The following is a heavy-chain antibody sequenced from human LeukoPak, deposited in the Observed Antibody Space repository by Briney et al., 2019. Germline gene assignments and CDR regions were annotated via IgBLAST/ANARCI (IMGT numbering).Heavy chain of an antibody. CDR3: ARDGAGGWSFFDY. J-gene: IGHJ4*02. D-gene: IGHD6-19*01. CDR2: IYSSGST. V-gene: IGHV4-59*01. CDR1: GGSISSYY. Sequence: SETLSLTCTVSGGSISSYYWSWTRQPPGKGLEWIGYIYSSGSTNYNPSLKSRVTISVDTSKNQFSLRLSSVTAADTTVYYCARDGAGGWSFFDYWGQGTLVTVSS.